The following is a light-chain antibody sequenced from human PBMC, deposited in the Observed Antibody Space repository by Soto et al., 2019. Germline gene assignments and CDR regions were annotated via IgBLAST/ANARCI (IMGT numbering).Light chain of an antibody. CDR2: GAS. Sequence: EIVFTQATDTLSLSPGERATITCRASQSISSTQLVWYQQKPGQAPTLIILGASSRETGIPDRVSCGGAGPDFTLTISGLQHEDFAVYDCQQYGSSTGTFGLGTKVDIK. V-gene: IGKV3-20*01. CDR3: QQYGSSTGT. CDR1: QSISSTQ. J-gene: IGKJ1*01.